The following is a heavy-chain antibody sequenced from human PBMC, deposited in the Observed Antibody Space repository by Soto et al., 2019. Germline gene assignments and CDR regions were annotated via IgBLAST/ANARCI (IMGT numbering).Heavy chain of an antibody. CDR3: ARDHLDYDILTGLDY. J-gene: IGHJ4*02. D-gene: IGHD3-9*01. V-gene: IGHV3-48*01. Sequence: GGSLRLSCAASGFTFSSYSMNWVRQAPGKGLEWVSYISSSSSTIYYADSVKGRFTISRDNAKNSLYLQVNSLRAEDTAVYYCARDHLDYDILTGLDYWGQGTLVTVSP. CDR1: GFTFSSYS. CDR2: ISSSSSTI.